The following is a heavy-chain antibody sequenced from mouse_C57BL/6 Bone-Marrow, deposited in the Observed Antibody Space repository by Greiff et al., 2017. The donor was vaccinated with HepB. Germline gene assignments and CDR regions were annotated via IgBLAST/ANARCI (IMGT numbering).Heavy chain of an antibody. J-gene: IGHJ3*01. CDR3: ARSYDGYYEGFAY. V-gene: IGHV1-81*01. D-gene: IGHD2-3*01. Sequence: QVQLQQSGAELARPGASVKLSCKASGYTFTSYGISWVKQRTGQGLEWIGEIYPRSGNTYYNEKFKGKATLTADKSSSTAYMELRSLTSEDSAVYFCARSYDGYYEGFAYWGQGTLVTVSA. CDR1: GYTFTSYG. CDR2: IYPRSGNT.